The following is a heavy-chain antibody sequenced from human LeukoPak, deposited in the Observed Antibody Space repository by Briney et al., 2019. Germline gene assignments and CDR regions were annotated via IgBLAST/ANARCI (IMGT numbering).Heavy chain of an antibody. V-gene: IGHV3-74*01. D-gene: IGHD2-2*01. CDR1: GFSFSSYW. J-gene: IGHJ6*02. Sequence: GGSLRLSCVASGFSFSSYWMHWVRQAPGKGLVWVSRVNSDGSSTSYADSVKGRFTISRDNANNTLYLQMHSLRAEDTAVYYCAINGWYCSSTSCYHGDYGMDVWGQGTTVTVSS. CDR2: VNSDGSST. CDR3: AINGWYCSSTSCYHGDYGMDV.